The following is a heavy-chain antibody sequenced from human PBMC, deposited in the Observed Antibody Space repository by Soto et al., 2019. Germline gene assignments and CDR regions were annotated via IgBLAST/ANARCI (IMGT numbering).Heavy chain of an antibody. CDR3: ARSTEHSGYGPLFVGFDY. Sequence: SETLSLTCTVSGGSISSYYWSWIRQPPGKGLEWIGYIYYSGSTNYNPSLKSRVTISVDTSKNQFSLKLSSVTAADTAVYYCARSTEHSGYGPLFVGFDYWGRGTLVTVSS. CDR1: GGSISSYY. D-gene: IGHD5-12*01. CDR2: IYYSGST. J-gene: IGHJ4*02. V-gene: IGHV4-59*01.